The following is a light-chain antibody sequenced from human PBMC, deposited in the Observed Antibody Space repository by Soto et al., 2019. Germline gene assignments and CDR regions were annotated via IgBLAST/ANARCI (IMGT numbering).Light chain of an antibody. Sequence: QAVVTQPPSVSGAPGQRVTISCTGSSSNIGAGYDVHWFQQLPGTAPKLLIYGNNNRPSGVPDRFSGSKSGTSASLAITGLQAEDEADYYCQSYDSSLSGLHVVFGGGTKVTVL. CDR1: SSNIGAGYD. V-gene: IGLV1-40*01. J-gene: IGLJ2*01. CDR3: QSYDSSLSGLHVV. CDR2: GNN.